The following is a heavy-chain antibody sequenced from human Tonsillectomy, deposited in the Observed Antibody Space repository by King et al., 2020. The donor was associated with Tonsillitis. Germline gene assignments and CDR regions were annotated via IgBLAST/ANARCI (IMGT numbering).Heavy chain of an antibody. CDR2: ISYDGSNK. J-gene: IGHJ6*02. Sequence: VQLVESGGGVVQPGRSLRLSCAASGFTFSNYAMHWVRQAPGKGLEWVAVISYDGSNKYYADSVKGRFTISRDNSKNTLYLQMNSLRAEDTAVYYCARITGLRPLYYYYGMDVWGQGTTVTVSS. CDR1: GFTFSNYA. D-gene: IGHD5-12*01. CDR3: ARITGLRPLYYYYGMDV. V-gene: IGHV3-30-3*01.